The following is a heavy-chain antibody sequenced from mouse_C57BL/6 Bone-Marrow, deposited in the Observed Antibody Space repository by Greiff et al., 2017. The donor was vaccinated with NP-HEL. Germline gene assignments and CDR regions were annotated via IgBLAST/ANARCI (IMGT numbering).Heavy chain of an antibody. CDR2: IWTGGGT. J-gene: IGHJ1*03. Sequence: QVQLQQSGPGLVAPSQSLSITCTVSGFSLTSYAISWVRQPPGKGLERLGVIWTGGGTNYNSALKSRLSISKDNSKSQVFLKMNSLQTDDTARYYCASQKDFGSGTEYFDVWGTGTTVTVSS. CDR1: GFSLTSYA. D-gene: IGHD1-1*01. CDR3: ASQKDFGSGTEYFDV. V-gene: IGHV2-9-1*01.